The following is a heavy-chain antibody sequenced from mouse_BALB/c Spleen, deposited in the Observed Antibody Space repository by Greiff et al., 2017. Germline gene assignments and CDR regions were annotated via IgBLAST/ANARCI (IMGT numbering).Heavy chain of an antibody. J-gene: IGHJ4*01. CDR2: ISSGGSYT. CDR3: ARAGNDYDDYAMDY. CDR1: GFTFSSYA. Sequence: EVQGVESGGGLVKPGGSLKLSCAASGFTFSSYAMSWVRQSPEKRLEWVAEISSGGSYTYYPDTVTGRFTISRDNAKNTLYLEMSSLRSEDTAMYYCARAGNDYDDYAMDYWGQGTSVTVSS. D-gene: IGHD2-4*01. V-gene: IGHV5-9-4*01.